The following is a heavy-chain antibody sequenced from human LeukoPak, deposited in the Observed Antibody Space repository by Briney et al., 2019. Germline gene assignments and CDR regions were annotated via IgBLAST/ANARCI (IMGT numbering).Heavy chain of an antibody. Sequence: GGSLRLSCAASGFTFSGSAMHWVRQASGKGLEWVGRIRSKANSYATAYAASVKGRFTISRDDSKNTAYLQMNSLRTEDTAVYYCTRHGATYYYDSSGYYRYFDYWGQGTLVTVSS. CDR2: IRSKANSYAT. V-gene: IGHV3-73*01. J-gene: IGHJ4*02. CDR3: TRHGATYYYDSSGYYRYFDY. D-gene: IGHD3-22*01. CDR1: GFTFSGSA.